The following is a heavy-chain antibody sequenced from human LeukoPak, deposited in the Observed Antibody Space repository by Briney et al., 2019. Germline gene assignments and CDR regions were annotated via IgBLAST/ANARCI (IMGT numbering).Heavy chain of an antibody. Sequence: AGESLKISCKGSGYSFTSYWIGWVRQMPGKGLEWMGIIYPGDSDTRYNPSFQGQVTISADKSITTAYLQWSSLKASDTAMYYCTRHPRYFDALTRRDYYYYMDVWGKGTTVTVSS. CDR3: TRHPRYFDALTRRDYYYYMDV. D-gene: IGHD3-9*01. CDR2: IYPGDSDT. J-gene: IGHJ6*03. V-gene: IGHV5-51*01. CDR1: GYSFTSYW.